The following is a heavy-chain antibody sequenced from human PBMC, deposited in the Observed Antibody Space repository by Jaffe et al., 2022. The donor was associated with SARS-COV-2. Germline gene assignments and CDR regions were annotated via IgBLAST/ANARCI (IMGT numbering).Heavy chain of an antibody. J-gene: IGHJ3*02. D-gene: IGHD2-15*01. CDR1: GFTFSSYA. Sequence: EVQLLESGGGFVQPGGSLRVSCAVSGFTFSSYAMSWVRQAPGKGLEWVATISGSGGSTYYADSVKGRFTISRDNSKNTLSLQLNSLRAEDTAVYYCAKDTLPVAGDAFDIWGQGTMVTVSS. CDR3: AKDTLPVAGDAFDI. V-gene: IGHV3-23*01. CDR2: ISGSGGST.